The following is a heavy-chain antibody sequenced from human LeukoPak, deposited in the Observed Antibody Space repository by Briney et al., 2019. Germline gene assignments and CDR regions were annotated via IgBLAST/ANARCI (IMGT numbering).Heavy chain of an antibody. CDR3: AKGLFRTVGVDV. J-gene: IGHJ6*02. Sequence: QPGGSLRLSCVASGFTFSTYDMHWVRQAPGKGLEWVSIISYDGSKKYHTDSVKGRVTIARDNSKNTLYLQMNSLRTEDTAVYYCAKGLFRTVGVDVWGQGTTVTVSS. CDR1: GFTFSTYD. V-gene: IGHV3-30*18. CDR2: ISYDGSKK. D-gene: IGHD4-11*01.